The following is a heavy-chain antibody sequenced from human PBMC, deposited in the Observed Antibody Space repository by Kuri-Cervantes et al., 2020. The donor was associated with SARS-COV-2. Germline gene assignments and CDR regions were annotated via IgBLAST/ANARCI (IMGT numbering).Heavy chain of an antibody. D-gene: IGHD4-17*01. Sequence: GSLRLSCAVYGGSFSGYYWSWIRQPPGKGLEWIGCVRCTGSSNYNPSLKSRITISVDTSRNLFSLKLVSLTAADAAVYFCARHEYGDSPFDSWGQGSLVTVSS. CDR2: VRCTGSS. V-gene: IGHV4-59*08. CDR1: GGSFSGYY. J-gene: IGHJ4*02. CDR3: ARHEYGDSPFDS.